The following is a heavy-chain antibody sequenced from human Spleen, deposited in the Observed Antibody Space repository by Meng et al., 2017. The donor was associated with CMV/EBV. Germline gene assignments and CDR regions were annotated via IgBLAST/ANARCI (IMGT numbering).Heavy chain of an antibody. J-gene: IGHJ4*02. CDR1: GGSIRNYY. CDR3: ARVYYDTSGYSYYFDY. D-gene: IGHD3-22*01. CDR2: IYDTGSS. Sequence: SETLSLTCTVSGGSIRNYYWSWIRQPPGKGLEWIGHIYDTGSSKYNPSLRSRVTISVDTSKNQLSLRLTSVTAADTAVYYCARVYYDTSGYSYYFDYWGQGTLVTVSS. V-gene: IGHV4-59*01.